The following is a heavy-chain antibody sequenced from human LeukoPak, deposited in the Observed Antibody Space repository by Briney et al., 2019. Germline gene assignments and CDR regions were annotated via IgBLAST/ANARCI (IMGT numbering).Heavy chain of an antibody. CDR1: GFTFSSYG. CDR2: IWYDGSNK. D-gene: IGHD3-9*01. CDR3: ARHGYYDTTNEFDY. V-gene: IGHV3-33*01. Sequence: GGSLRLSCAASGFTFSSYGMHWVRQAPGKGLEWVAVIWYDGSNKYYADSVKGRFTISRDNSKNTLYLQMNSLRAEDTAVYYCARHGYYDTTNEFDYWGQGTLVTVSS. J-gene: IGHJ4*02.